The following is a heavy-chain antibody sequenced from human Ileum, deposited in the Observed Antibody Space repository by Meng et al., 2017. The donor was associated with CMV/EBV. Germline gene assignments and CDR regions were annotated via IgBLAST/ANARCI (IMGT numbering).Heavy chain of an antibody. CDR1: GYTFTSYA. V-gene: IGHV7-4-1*02. D-gene: IGHD3-10*01. CDR3: ARVETNYGSGNYFGY. Sequence: SGYTFTSYAMKWVRQAPGQGPEWMGWISTYTGNPAYAQGFTGRFVFSLDTSVNTAYLQISSLKTEDTAVYYCARVETNYGSGNYFGYWGEGTLVTVSS. CDR2: ISTYTGNP. J-gene: IGHJ4*02.